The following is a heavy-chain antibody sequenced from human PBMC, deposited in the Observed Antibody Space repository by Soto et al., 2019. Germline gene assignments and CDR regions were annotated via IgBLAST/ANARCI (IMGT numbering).Heavy chain of an antibody. J-gene: IGHJ6*02. CDR2: ISYDGSNK. Sequence: PGGSLRLSCAASGFTFSSYAMHWVRQAPGKGLEWVAVISYDGSNKYYADSVKGRFTISRDNSKNTLYLQMNNLRAEDTAVYYCAREVAGTEYDYYGMDVWGPGTPVTVSS. V-gene: IGHV3-30-3*01. CDR3: AREVAGTEYDYYGMDV. CDR1: GFTFSSYA. D-gene: IGHD6-19*01.